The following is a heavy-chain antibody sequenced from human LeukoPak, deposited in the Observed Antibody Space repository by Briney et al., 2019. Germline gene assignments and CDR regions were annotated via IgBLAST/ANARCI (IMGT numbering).Heavy chain of an antibody. D-gene: IGHD6-13*01. CDR3: ARVSGSSWYGAFDI. Sequence: GGSLRLSCAASGFTFSSYWMSWVRQAPGKGLEWVANIKQDGSEKYYVDSVKGRFTISRDNAKNSLYLQMNSLRAEDTAVYYCARVSGSSWYGAFDIWGRGTMVTVSS. V-gene: IGHV3-7*01. J-gene: IGHJ3*02. CDR1: GFTFSSYW. CDR2: IKQDGSEK.